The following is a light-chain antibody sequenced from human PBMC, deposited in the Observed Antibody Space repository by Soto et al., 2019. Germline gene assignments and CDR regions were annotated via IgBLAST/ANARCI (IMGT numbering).Light chain of an antibody. J-gene: IGKJ4*01. CDR3: QQYGDCPLT. CDR2: ASS. Sequence: EIVVTQSPATLSVSPGERATLSSRARQSVGHNFAWYQQKPGQAPRLLIFASSSRATGVPARFSGSGSGTDFTLTISSLQSEDFAVYYGQQYGDCPLTFGGGAKVEIE. V-gene: IGKV3-15*01. CDR1: QSVGHN.